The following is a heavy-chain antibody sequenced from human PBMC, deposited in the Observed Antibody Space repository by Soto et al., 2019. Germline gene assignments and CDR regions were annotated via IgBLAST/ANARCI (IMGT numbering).Heavy chain of an antibody. J-gene: IGHJ6*02. Sequence: SETLSLTCAVYGGSFSGYYWSWIRQRPGKGLEWIGEINHSGSTNYNPSLKSRATISVDTSKNQFSLKLSSVTAADTAVYYCAGVYSRGWYDGNYYGMYVWGQGTTVTFSS. CDR3: AGVYSRGWYDGNYYGMYV. D-gene: IGHD6-19*01. CDR2: INHSGST. CDR1: GGSFSGYY. V-gene: IGHV4-34*01.